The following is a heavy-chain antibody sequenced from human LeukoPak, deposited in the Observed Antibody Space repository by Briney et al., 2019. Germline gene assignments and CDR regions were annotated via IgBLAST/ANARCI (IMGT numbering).Heavy chain of an antibody. CDR3: AKDDAGLPDY. CDR1: GFTFSSYW. Sequence: GGSLRLSCAASGFTFSSYWMSWVRQAPGKGLEWVANIKQDGSEKYYVDSVKGRFTISRDNAKNSLYLQMHSLRVEDMAVYYCAKDDAGLPDYWGQGTLVTVSS. D-gene: IGHD2-15*01. CDR2: IKQDGSEK. J-gene: IGHJ4*02. V-gene: IGHV3-7*01.